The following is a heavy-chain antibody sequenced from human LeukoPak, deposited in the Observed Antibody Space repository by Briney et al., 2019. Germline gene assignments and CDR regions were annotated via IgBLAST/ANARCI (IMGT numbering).Heavy chain of an antibody. CDR2: IYGGGGST. J-gene: IGHJ4*02. Sequence: GGSLRLSCAASGFTFSSYGMSWVRQAPGKGLEGGSAIYGGGGSTYYADSVKGRFTISRDNSKKTLYLQMNSLRAEDTAVYYCAKATLDGYNSGPWDYWGQGTLVTVSS. D-gene: IGHD5-24*01. V-gene: IGHV3-23*01. CDR3: AKATLDGYNSGPWDY. CDR1: GFTFSSYG.